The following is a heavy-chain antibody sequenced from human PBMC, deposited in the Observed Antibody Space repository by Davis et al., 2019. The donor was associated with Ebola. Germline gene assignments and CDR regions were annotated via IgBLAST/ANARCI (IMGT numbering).Heavy chain of an antibody. CDR1: GYTFTNYA. V-gene: IGHV7-4-1*02. CDR3: ARAYYDFWSGLFYFDY. CDR2: INTNTGNP. D-gene: IGHD3-3*01. Sequence: AASVKVSCKASGYTFTNYAMNWVRQAPGQGLEWMGWINTNTGNPTYAQGFTGRFVFSLDTSVSTAYLQISSLTAEDTAVYYCARAYYDFWSGLFYFDYWGQGTLVTVSS. J-gene: IGHJ4*02.